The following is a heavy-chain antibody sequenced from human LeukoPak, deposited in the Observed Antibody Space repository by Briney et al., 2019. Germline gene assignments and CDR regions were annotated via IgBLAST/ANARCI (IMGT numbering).Heavy chain of an antibody. CDR2: IYYSGST. CDR1: GGSNSSSSYY. CDR3: ARPINPPSSGWYTMSWFDP. D-gene: IGHD6-19*01. V-gene: IGHV4-39*01. J-gene: IGHJ5*02. Sequence: PSETLSLTCTVSGGSNSSSSYYWGWIRQPPGKGLEWIGSIYYSGSTYYNPSLKSRVTISVDTSKNQFSLKLSSVTAADTAVYYCARPINPPSSGWYTMSWFDPWGQGTLVTVSS.